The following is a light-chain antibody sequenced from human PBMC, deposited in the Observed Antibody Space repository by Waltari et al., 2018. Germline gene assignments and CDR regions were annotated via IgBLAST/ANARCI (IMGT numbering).Light chain of an antibody. J-gene: IGKJ3*01. CDR2: GAS. Sequence: EIVLTQSPGTLSLSPGERAPLSCRASQRVSSSYIAWYQQKPGQAPRLLIYGASSRATGIPDRFSGSGSGTDFTLTISRLEPEDFAVYYCQQYGSSPRVTFGPGTKVDIK. V-gene: IGKV3-20*01. CDR1: QRVSSSY. CDR3: QQYGSSPRVT.